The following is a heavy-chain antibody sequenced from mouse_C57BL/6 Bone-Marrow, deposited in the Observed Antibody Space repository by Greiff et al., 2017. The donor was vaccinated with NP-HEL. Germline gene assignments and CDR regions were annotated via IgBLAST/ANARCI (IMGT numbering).Heavy chain of an antibody. J-gene: IGHJ3*01. CDR2: LDPEDGDT. V-gene: IGHV14-1*01. Sequence: VQLQQSGAELVRPGASVKLSCTASGFYIKDYYMHWVKQRPEQGLEWIGRLDPEDGDTEYAPKFPGKATMTADTSSNTAYLQLSSLTSEDTAVYYCTTSYYGSNPAWFAYWGQGTLVTVSA. CDR1: GFYIKDYY. CDR3: TTSYYGSNPAWFAY. D-gene: IGHD1-1*01.